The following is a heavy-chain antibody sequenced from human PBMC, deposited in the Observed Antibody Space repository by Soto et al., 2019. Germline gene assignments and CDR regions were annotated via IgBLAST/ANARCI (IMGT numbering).Heavy chain of an antibody. CDR3: ARRVRAAAGGYYFDY. CDR1: GGSISSSSYY. Sequence: SETLSLTCTVSGGSISSSSYYWGFIRQPPGKGLEWIGSIYYSGSTYYNPSLKSRVTISVDTSKNLFSLKLSSVTAADTAVYYCARRVRAAAGGYYFDYWGQGTLVTVSS. V-gene: IGHV4-39*01. J-gene: IGHJ4*02. CDR2: IYYSGST. D-gene: IGHD6-13*01.